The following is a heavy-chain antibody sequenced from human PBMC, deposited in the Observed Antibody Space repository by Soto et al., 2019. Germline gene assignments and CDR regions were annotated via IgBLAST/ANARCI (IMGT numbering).Heavy chain of an antibody. CDR1: GGTFSSYA. Sequence: PVKVSCKASGGTFSSYAISWVRQAPGQGLEWMGGIIPIFGTANYAQKFQGRVTITADESTSTAYMELSSLRSEDTAVYYCARVGEYYDSSGYYFDYWGQGTLVTVSS. J-gene: IGHJ4*02. V-gene: IGHV1-69*13. CDR3: ARVGEYYDSSGYYFDY. CDR2: IIPIFGTA. D-gene: IGHD3-22*01.